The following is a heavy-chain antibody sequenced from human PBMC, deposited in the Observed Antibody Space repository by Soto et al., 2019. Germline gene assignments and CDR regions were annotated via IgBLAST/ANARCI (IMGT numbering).Heavy chain of an antibody. V-gene: IGHV3-74*01. CDR1: GFTFSSYA. CDR3: ARGGRYYYMDV. J-gene: IGHJ6*03. D-gene: IGHD3-16*01. CDR2: VASDGSAT. Sequence: GGSLRLSCAASGFTFSSYAMSWVRQAPGKGLVWVSRVASDGSATCYADSVKGRFTISRDNAKNTLYLQMNSLGAEDTAVYYCARGGRYYYMDVWGKGTTVTVSS.